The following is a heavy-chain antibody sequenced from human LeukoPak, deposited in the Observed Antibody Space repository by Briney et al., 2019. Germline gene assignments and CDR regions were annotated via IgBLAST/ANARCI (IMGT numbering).Heavy chain of an antibody. CDR1: GGSFSGYY. CDR3: ARDAGGSSFIPMDV. D-gene: IGHD2-15*01. CDR2: INHSGST. V-gene: IGHV4-34*01. J-gene: IGHJ6*02. Sequence: SETLSLTCAVYGGSFSGYYWSWIRQPPGKGLEWIGEINHSGSTNYNPSLKSRVTISVDTSKNQFSLKLSSVTAADTAVYYCARDAGGSSFIPMDVWGQGTTVTVSS.